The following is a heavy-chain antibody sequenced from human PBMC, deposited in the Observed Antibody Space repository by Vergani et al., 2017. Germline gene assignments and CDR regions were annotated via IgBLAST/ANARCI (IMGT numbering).Heavy chain of an antibody. CDR2: ISKDGTHD. J-gene: IGHJ4*02. Sequence: QVSLVESGGGVVQPGRSLTLTCSASGFGFKNFAMHWVRQAPGKGLEWVATISKDGTHDYYEPSVRGRFAVARDNFKNTMYLQMDRLTTDDTAVYFCARDGTDICVSSSEYSHLLYYWGQGSLVTVSS. D-gene: IGHD2-2*01. V-gene: IGHV3-30*03. CDR1: GFGFKNFA. CDR3: ARDGTDICVSSSEYSHLLYY.